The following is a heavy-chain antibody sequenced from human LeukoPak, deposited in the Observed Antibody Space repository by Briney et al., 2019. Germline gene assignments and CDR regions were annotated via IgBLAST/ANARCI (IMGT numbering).Heavy chain of an antibody. CDR2: ISYDGSNK. CDR3: AKCQAGYQLLLIA. D-gene: IGHD2-2*01. J-gene: IGHJ5*02. Sequence: PGGSLRLSCAASGFTVSSNYMHWVRQAPGKGLGWVAVISYDGSNKYYADSVKGRFTISRDNSKNTLYLQMNSLRAEDTAVYYCAKCQAGYQLLLIAWGQGTLVTVSS. V-gene: IGHV3-30*18. CDR1: GFTVSSNY.